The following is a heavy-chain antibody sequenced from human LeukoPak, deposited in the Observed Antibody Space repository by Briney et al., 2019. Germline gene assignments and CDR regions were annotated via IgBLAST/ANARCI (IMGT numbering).Heavy chain of an antibody. CDR1: GFTFNSYS. CDR2: IIGSGSEM. D-gene: IGHD1-26*01. J-gene: IGHJ3*01. Sequence: GGSLRLSCGGSGFTFNSYSMNWVRQAPGKGLEWVASIIGSGSEMFYADSLKGRFTISRDNSKNSLYLQMNSLRVEDTAVYYCVKVQSDIVGAMFFSFDVWGQGTMVSVSS. V-gene: IGHV3-21*06. CDR3: VKVQSDIVGAMFFSFDV.